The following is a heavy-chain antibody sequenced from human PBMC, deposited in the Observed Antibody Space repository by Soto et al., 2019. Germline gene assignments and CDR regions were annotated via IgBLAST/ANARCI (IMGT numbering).Heavy chain of an antibody. CDR3: AKGVYDFWTGVSNHRYYAMDV. V-gene: IGHV3-48*03. J-gene: IGHJ6*01. CDR2: ISATGGAR. CDR1: GLTVSSPE. D-gene: IGHD3-3*01. Sequence: EAQLVESGGGLIQPGGSLRLSCAASGLTVSSPEMHWVRQAPGKGLEWVAYISATGGARNYADSVKGRFTIPRESAKKSLYLQMNSLIVEDTAVYYCAKGVYDFWTGVSNHRYYAMDVWGQGTTVTVSS.